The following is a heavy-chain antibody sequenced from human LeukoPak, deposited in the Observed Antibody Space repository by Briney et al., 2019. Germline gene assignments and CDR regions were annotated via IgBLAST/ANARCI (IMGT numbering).Heavy chain of an antibody. Sequence: QTSETLSLTCTVSGGSISSGSYYWSWIRQPAGKGLEWIGRIYTSGSTNYNPSLKSRVTISVDTSKNQFSLKLSSVTAADTAVYYCARDVDTAMDNAFDIWGQGTMVTVSS. J-gene: IGHJ3*02. CDR3: ARDVDTAMDNAFDI. CDR1: GGSISSGSYY. D-gene: IGHD5-18*01. CDR2: IYTSGST. V-gene: IGHV4-61*02.